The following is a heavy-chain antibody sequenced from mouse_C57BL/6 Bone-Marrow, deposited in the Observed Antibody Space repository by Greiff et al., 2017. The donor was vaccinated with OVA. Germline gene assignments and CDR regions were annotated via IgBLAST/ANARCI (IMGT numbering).Heavy chain of an antibody. CDR2: IYPRSGNT. J-gene: IGHJ2*01. CDR1: GYTFTSYG. D-gene: IGHD2-10*02. Sequence: QVQLQQSGAELARPGASVKLSCKASGYTFTSYGISWVKQRTGQGLEWIGEIYPRSGNTYYNEKFKGKATLTADKSSSTAYMELRSLTSEDSAVYFCARLPSWGYYFDYWGQGTTLTVSS. CDR3: ARLPSWGYYFDY. V-gene: IGHV1-81*01.